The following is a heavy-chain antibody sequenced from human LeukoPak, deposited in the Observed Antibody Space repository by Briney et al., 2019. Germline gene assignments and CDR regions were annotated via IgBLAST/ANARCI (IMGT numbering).Heavy chain of an antibody. V-gene: IGHV3-30*02. J-gene: IGHJ6*03. D-gene: IGHD4-17*01. CDR1: GFTFSSYG. Sequence: PGGSLRLSCAASGFTFSSYGMHWVRQAPGKGLEWVAFIRYDGNNKYYADSVKGRFTISRDNSKNTLYLQMNSLRAEDTAVYYCAKDYATVTTAYYYYYMDVWGKGTTVTISS. CDR3: AKDYATVTTAYYYYYMDV. CDR2: IRYDGNNK.